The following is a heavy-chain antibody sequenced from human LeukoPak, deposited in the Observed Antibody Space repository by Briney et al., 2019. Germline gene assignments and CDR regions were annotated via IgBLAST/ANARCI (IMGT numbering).Heavy chain of an antibody. CDR2: IYYSGST. Sequence: SETLSLTCTVSGGSISSSSYYWGWIRQPPGKGPEWIGSIYYSGSTYYNPSLKSRVTISVETSKNQFSLNLSSVTAADTAVYYCARGRLARSPYFDYWGQGTLVTVSS. V-gene: IGHV4-39*07. J-gene: IGHJ4*02. CDR3: ARGRLARSPYFDY. CDR1: GGSISSSSYY. D-gene: IGHD6-19*01.